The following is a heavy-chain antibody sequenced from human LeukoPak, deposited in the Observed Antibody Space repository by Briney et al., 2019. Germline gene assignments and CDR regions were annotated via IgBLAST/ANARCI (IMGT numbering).Heavy chain of an antibody. J-gene: IGHJ4*02. CDR1: GYTFTSYD. CDR3: ARGRGQLGVRYFDY. D-gene: IGHD6-6*01. Sequence: ASVKVSCKASGYTFTSYDINWVRQATGQGLEWMGWMNPNSGNTGYAQKFQGRVTITRNTSISTAYMELSSLRSEDTAVYYCARGRGQLGVRYFDYWGQGTLVTVSS. CDR2: MNPNSGNT. V-gene: IGHV1-8*03.